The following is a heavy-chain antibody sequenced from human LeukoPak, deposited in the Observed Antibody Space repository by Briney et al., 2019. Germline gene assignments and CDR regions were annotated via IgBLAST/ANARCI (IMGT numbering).Heavy chain of an antibody. CDR2: ISGSGGST. V-gene: IGHV3-23*01. J-gene: IGHJ4*02. CDR1: GFTFSSYA. Sequence: GGSLRLSCAASGFTFSSYAMSWVRQAPGKGLEWVSAISGSGGSTYYADSVKGRFTISRDNSKNTLYLQMNSLRAEDTAVYYCAKNTRGLGIAAAGNFDYWGQGTLVSVPS. D-gene: IGHD6-13*01. CDR3: AKNTRGLGIAAAGNFDY.